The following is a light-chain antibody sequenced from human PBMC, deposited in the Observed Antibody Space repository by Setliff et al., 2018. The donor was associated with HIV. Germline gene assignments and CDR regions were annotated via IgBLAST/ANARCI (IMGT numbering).Light chain of an antibody. Sequence: QSVLTQPASVSGSPGQSITISCTGTSSDIGRYNLVSWYQQYPGKAPKLMIYQATKRPSGVSNRFSGSKSGNTASLTISGLQAEDEADYYCCSNTGSNTYFFGSGTKV. CDR3: CSNTGSNTYF. V-gene: IGLV2-23*01. CDR1: SSDIGRYNL. CDR2: QAT. J-gene: IGLJ1*01.